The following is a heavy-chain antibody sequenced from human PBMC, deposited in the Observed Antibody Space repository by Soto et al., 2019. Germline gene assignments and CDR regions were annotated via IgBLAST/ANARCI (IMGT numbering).Heavy chain of an antibody. V-gene: IGHV1-46*04. CDR1: GYTFTNYH. J-gene: IGHJ2*01. CDR2: INLSDGGT. CDR3: ASELPGTAYFDL. D-gene: IGHD1-1*01. Sequence: QVHLVQSGAEVKKPGASVKVSCKASGYTFTNYHMHWVRQAPGLGLEWMGTINLSDGGTGYTVRLHDGLATTRDTATTTGHMEFSSLRSEQTAVDYCASELPGTAYFDLWGRGTLVTVSS.